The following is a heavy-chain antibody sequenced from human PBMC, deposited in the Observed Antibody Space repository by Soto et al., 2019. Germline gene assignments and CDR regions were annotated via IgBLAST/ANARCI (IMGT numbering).Heavy chain of an antibody. D-gene: IGHD4-17*01. J-gene: IGHJ6*02. CDR2: IYPGDSDT. CDR3: ARHAGTVTREYYGMDV. Sequence: PGESLKISCKGSGYSFTSYWISWVRQMPGKGLEWMGIIYPGDSDTRYSPSFQGQVTISADKSISTAYLQWSSLKASDTAMYYCARHAGTVTREYYGMDVWGQGTTVTVSS. V-gene: IGHV5-51*01. CDR1: GYSFTSYW.